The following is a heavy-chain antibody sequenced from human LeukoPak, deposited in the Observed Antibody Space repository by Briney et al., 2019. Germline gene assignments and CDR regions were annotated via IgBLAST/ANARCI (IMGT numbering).Heavy chain of an antibody. CDR1: GFTFSSYS. V-gene: IGHV3-21*01. D-gene: IGHD6-6*01. J-gene: IGHJ4*02. CDR3: ARGHFRIAARYYFDY. Sequence: PGGSLRLSCAASGFTFSSYSMNWVCQAPGKGLEWVSSISSSSSYIYYADSVKGRFTISRDNAKNSLYLQMNSLRAEDTAVYYCARGHFRIAARYYFDYWGQGTLVTVSS. CDR2: ISSSSSYI.